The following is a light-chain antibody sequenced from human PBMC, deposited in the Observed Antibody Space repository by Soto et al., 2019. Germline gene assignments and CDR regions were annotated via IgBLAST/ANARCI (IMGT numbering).Light chain of an antibody. CDR3: QVWESSGDQVV. CDR1: NIGSKS. Sequence: SYELTQTSSVSVAPGQTAKITCGGNNIGSKSVHWYQQTAGQAPVLVVHDDSDRPSGIPERFSGSNSANTATLTISRVEAGDEADYYCQVWESSGDQVVFAGGTKLTVL. V-gene: IGLV3-21*02. CDR2: DDS. J-gene: IGLJ2*01.